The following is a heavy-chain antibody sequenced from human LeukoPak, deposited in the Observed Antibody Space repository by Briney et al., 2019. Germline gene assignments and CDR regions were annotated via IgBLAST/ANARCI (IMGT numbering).Heavy chain of an antibody. Sequence: SETLSLTCTVSGGSISSYYWSWIRQPPGKGLEWIGYIYYSGSTNYNPSLKSRVTISVDTSKNQFSLKLSSMTAADTAVYYCARVITMVRGVIIDYWGQGTLVTVSS. V-gene: IGHV4-59*01. CDR3: ARVITMVRGVIIDY. J-gene: IGHJ4*02. CDR2: IYYSGST. D-gene: IGHD3-10*01. CDR1: GGSISSYY.